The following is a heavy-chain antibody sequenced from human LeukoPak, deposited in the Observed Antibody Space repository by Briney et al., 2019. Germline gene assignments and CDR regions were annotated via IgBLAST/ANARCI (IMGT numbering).Heavy chain of an antibody. J-gene: IGHJ4*02. CDR2: IIPIFGTA. D-gene: IGHD3-22*01. Sequence: GASVKVSCKASGGTFSSYAISWVRQAPGQGLEWMGGIIPIFGTANYAQKFQGRVTITADESTSTAYMELSSLRSEDTAVYYCAVSYYDSSGYFLWGQGTLVTVSS. V-gene: IGHV1-69*13. CDR1: GGTFSSYA. CDR3: AVSYYDSSGYFL.